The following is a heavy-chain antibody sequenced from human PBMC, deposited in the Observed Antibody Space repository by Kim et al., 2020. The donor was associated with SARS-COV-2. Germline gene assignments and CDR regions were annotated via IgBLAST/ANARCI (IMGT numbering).Heavy chain of an antibody. Sequence: ASVKVSCKASGYTFTSYAMHWVRQAPGQRLEWMGWINAGNGNTKYSQKFQGRVTITRDTSASTAYMELSSLRSEDTAVYYCARREYCSGGSCSFDYYGMDVWGQGTTVTVSS. D-gene: IGHD2-15*01. CDR2: INAGNGNT. CDR1: GYTFTSYA. J-gene: IGHJ6*02. CDR3: ARREYCSGGSCSFDYYGMDV. V-gene: IGHV1-3*01.